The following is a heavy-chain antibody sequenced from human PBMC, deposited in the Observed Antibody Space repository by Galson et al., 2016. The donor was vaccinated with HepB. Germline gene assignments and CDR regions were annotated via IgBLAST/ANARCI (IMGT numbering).Heavy chain of an antibody. D-gene: IGHD4-17*01. CDR1: GFTFSSNA. CDR3: VTRQFYGDKEGG. J-gene: IGHJ4*02. Sequence: SLRLSCAASGFTFSSNAMSWVRQAPGKGLEWVGRIKSKANGGTTDYAAPVTGRFTISRDDSKNTLYLQMNSLNSEDTAVYYCVTRQFYGDKEGGWGQGTPVTVSS. V-gene: IGHV3-15*01. CDR2: IKSKANGGTT.